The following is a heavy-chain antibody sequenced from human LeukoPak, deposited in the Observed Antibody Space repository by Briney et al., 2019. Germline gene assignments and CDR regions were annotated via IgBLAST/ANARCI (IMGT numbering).Heavy chain of an antibody. CDR2: ISSGSTK. CDR3: AREAAATQYGMDV. V-gene: IGHV3-69-1*02. J-gene: IGHJ6*02. Sequence: PGGSLRLSCAASGFTFSDYYMSWIRQAPGKGLEWVSYISSGSTKYYADSVKGRFTISRDNAKNSLYLQMNSLRAEDTAVYYCAREAAATQYGMDVWGQGTTVTVSS. CDR1: GFTFSDYY. D-gene: IGHD6-13*01.